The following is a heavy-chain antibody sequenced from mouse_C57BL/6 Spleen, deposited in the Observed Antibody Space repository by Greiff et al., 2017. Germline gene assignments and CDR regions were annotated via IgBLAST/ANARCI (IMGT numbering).Heavy chain of an antibody. V-gene: IGHV1-5*01. J-gene: IGHJ2*01. CDR3: TRDYYGSDYFDY. D-gene: IGHD1-1*01. CDR2: IYPGNSDT. Sequence: EVQLQQSGTVLARPGASVKMSCKTSGYTFTSYWMHWVKQRPGQGLEWIGAIYPGNSDTSYNQKFKSKAKLTAVTSASTAYMELSSLTNEDSAVYYCTRDYYGSDYFDYWGQGTTLTVSS. CDR1: GYTFTSYW.